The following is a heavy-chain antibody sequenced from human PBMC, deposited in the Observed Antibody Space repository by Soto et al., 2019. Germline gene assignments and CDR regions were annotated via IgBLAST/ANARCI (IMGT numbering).Heavy chain of an antibody. CDR3: ARLRGAYLDIDL. CDR1: GYRVSFQW. J-gene: IGHJ4*02. D-gene: IGHD1-26*01. Sequence: EALKISCNVSGYRVSFQWSGWVRQTPGEGLQLMGVIYPADSDTRYSPSFQGQVTISAGKSIGAAYLQWSSLKASDTAIYYCARLRGAYLDIDLWGQGTLVTAPQ. CDR2: IYPADSDT. V-gene: IGHV5-51*01.